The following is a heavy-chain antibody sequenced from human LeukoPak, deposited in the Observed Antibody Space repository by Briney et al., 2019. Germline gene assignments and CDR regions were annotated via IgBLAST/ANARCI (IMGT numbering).Heavy chain of an antibody. Sequence: SETLSLTCTVSGGSISSRNYYGGWIRQPPGKGLEWIGCIYSSGSTYYNPSLMSRVTIYEETYKSQFSLKLSSVTAADTAVYYCARLGGSGDTFDIWGQGTMVTVSS. CDR1: GGSISSRNYY. D-gene: IGHD3-10*01. J-gene: IGHJ3*02. V-gene: IGHV4-39*01. CDR2: IYSSGST. CDR3: ARLGGSGDTFDI.